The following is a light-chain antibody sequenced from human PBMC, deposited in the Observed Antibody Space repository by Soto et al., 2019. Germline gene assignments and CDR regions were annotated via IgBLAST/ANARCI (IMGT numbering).Light chain of an antibody. J-gene: IGKJ5*01. CDR3: QQYHQWPPLT. V-gene: IGKV3-15*01. Sequence: IVLTQSPGTLSLSPGERATLSCRANQSISRYLAWYQQKPGQAPRLLIFGAVTRATGVPVRFSGSGSGTEFTLTINSLQTEDFAIYYCQQYHQWPPLTFGQGTRLEIK. CDR1: QSISRY. CDR2: GAV.